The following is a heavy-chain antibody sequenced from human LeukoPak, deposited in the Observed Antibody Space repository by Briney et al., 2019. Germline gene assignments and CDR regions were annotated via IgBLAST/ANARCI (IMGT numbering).Heavy chain of an antibody. V-gene: IGHV3-7*01. J-gene: IGHJ6*03. D-gene: IGHD2-15*01. CDR1: GFTFSSYW. CDR3: ARDQGSWPWGLYYYYYYMDV. CDR2: IKQDGSEK. Sequence: GGSLRLSCAASGFTFSSYWMSWVRQAPGKGLEWVANIKQDGSEKYYVDSVKGRFTISRDNAKNSLYLQMNSLRAEDTAVYYCARDQGSWPWGLYYYYYYMDVWGKGTTVTVSS.